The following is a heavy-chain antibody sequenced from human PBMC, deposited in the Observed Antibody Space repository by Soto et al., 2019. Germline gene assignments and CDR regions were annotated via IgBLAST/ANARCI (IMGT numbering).Heavy chain of an antibody. CDR3: ARCLYGSGSYYNDY. CDR1: GFTFSDHY. Sequence: EVQLVESGGGLVQPGGSLRLSCAASGFTFSDHYMDWVRQAPGKGLEWVGRSRNKGNGYTTEYAASVKDRFTISRDDSKNSLYLHMNILKTEDTAVYYCARCLYGSGSYYNDYWGQGSLVTVSS. CDR2: SRNKGNGYTT. D-gene: IGHD3-10*01. J-gene: IGHJ4*02. V-gene: IGHV3-72*01.